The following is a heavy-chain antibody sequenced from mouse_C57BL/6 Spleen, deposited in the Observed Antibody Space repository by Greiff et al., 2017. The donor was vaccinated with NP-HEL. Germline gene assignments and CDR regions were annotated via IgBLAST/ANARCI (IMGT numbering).Heavy chain of an antibody. V-gene: IGHV1-81*01. Sequence: QVQLKQSGAELARPGASVKLSCKASGYTFTSYGISWVKQRTGQGLEWIGEIYPRSGNTYYNEKFKGKATLTADKSSSTAYMELRSLTSEDSAVYFCARDGSSGYWGQGTTLTVSS. J-gene: IGHJ2*01. CDR1: GYTFTSYG. D-gene: IGHD1-1*01. CDR3: ARDGSSGY. CDR2: IYPRSGNT.